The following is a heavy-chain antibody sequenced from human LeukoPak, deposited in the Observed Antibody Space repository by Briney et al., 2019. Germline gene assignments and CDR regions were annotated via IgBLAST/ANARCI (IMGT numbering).Heavy chain of an antibody. CDR1: GFTFSSYS. Sequence: GGSLRLSCAASGFTFSSYSMNWVRQAPGKGLEWVANIKQDGSEKYYVDSVKGRFTISRDNAKNSLYLQMNSLRAEDTAVYYCAREVEMATVFDYWGQGTLVTVSS. D-gene: IGHD4-4*01. J-gene: IGHJ4*02. CDR2: IKQDGSEK. V-gene: IGHV3-7*01. CDR3: AREVEMATVFDY.